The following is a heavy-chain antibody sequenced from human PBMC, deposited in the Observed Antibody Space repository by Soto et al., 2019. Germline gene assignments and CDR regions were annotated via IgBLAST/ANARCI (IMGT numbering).Heavy chain of an antibody. J-gene: IGHJ4*02. D-gene: IGHD3-9*01. CDR3: ARESDDILTGYYSYYFDY. V-gene: IGHV4-59*01. CDR2: IYYSGST. Sequence: SETLSLTCTVSGGSISSYYWSWIRQPPGKGLEWIGYIYYSGSTNYNPSLKSRVTISVDTSKNQFSLKLSSVTAADTAVYYCARESDDILTGYYSYYFDYWGQGTLVTAPQ. CDR1: GGSISSYY.